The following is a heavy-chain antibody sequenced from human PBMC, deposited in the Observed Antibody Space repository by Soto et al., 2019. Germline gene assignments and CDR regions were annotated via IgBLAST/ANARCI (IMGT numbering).Heavy chain of an antibody. D-gene: IGHD6-6*01. CDR2: IDPSDSYT. CDR1: GYSFTSYW. Sequence: PGESLKISCKGSGYSFTSYWISWVRQMPGKGLEWMGRIDPSDSYTNYSPSFQGHVTISADKSISTAYLQWSSLKASDTAMYYCAREYSSSTGYYYYGMDVWGQGTTVTVSS. J-gene: IGHJ6*02. V-gene: IGHV5-10-1*01. CDR3: AREYSSSTGYYYYGMDV.